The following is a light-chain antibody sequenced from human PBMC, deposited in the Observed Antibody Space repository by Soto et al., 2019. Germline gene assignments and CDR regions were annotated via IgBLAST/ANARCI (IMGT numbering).Light chain of an antibody. CDR3: QQYNDYSGM. CDR2: DAS. V-gene: IGKV1-5*01. CDR1: QSISRW. Sequence: DIQITQSASTLSASVGDRVTITCRASQSISRWLAWHQQKPGKAPRLLIYDASNLQRGVPSRFSGSGSGTEFTLTITSLQPEDFATYYCQQYNDYSGMFGQGTKVDIK. J-gene: IGKJ1*01.